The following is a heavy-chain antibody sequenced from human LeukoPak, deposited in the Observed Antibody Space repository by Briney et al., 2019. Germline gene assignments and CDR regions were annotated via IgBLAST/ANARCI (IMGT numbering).Heavy chain of an antibody. CDR2: IIPIFGTA. J-gene: IGHJ4*02. Sequence: GSSVKVSCKASGGAFSSYAISWVRQAPGQGLEWMGGIIPIFGTANYAQKFQGRVTITTDESTSTAYMELSSLRSEDTAVYYCAREGVGEMATITGYDYWDQGTLVTVSS. CDR3: AREGVGEMATITGYDY. V-gene: IGHV1-69*05. D-gene: IGHD5-24*01. CDR1: GGAFSSYA.